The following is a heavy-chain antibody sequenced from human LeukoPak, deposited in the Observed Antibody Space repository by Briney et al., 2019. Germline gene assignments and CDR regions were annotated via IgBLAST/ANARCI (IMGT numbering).Heavy chain of an antibody. CDR1: GFTFSNYE. Sequence: GGSLRLSCVASGFTFSNYEMNWVRQAPGKGLEWVSYISSSGSTIYYADSVKGRFTISGDNAKNSLYLQMNSLRAEDTAVYYCAELGITMIGGVWGKGTTVTISS. CDR2: ISSSGSTI. J-gene: IGHJ6*04. CDR3: AELGITMIGGV. D-gene: IGHD3-10*02. V-gene: IGHV3-48*03.